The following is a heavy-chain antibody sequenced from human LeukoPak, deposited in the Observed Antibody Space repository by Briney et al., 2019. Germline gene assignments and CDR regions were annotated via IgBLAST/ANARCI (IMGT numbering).Heavy chain of an antibody. J-gene: IGHJ4*02. CDR3: ARDRFGYDSAILY. CDR2: INPNSGGT. CDR1: GYTFTGYY. D-gene: IGHD5-12*01. V-gene: IGHV1-2*02. Sequence: GASVKVSCKASGYTFTGYYMHWVRQAPGQGLEWMGWINPNSGGTNYAQKFQGRVTMTKDTSISTAYMELSRLRSDDTAVYYCARDRFGYDSAILYWGQGTLVTVSS.